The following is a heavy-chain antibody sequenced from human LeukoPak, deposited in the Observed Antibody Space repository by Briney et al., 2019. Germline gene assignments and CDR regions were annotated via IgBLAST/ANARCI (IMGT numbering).Heavy chain of an antibody. V-gene: IGHV4-59*01. Sequence: PSETLSLTCTVSGGSISSYYWSWIRQPPGKGLEWIGYIYYSGSTNYNPSLKSRVTISVDTSKNQFSLKLSPVTAADTAVYYCAGGGDGYQTRFDYWGQGTLLTVSS. CDR1: GGSISSYY. J-gene: IGHJ4*02. CDR3: AGGGDGYQTRFDY. D-gene: IGHD5-24*01. CDR2: IYYSGST.